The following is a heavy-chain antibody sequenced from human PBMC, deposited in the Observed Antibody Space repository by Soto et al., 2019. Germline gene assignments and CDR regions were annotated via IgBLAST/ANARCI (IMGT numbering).Heavy chain of an antibody. CDR2: IYPGDSDT. CDR1: GYSFASYW. J-gene: IGHJ5*02. Sequence: GESLKISCKGSGYSFASYWISWVRQMPGKGLEWMGIIYPGDSDTRYSPSFQGQVTISADKSISTAYLHWSSLKASDSAMYYCARQVEDGYSFAYHHWGQGTQVTVSS. D-gene: IGHD5-18*01. V-gene: IGHV5-51*01. CDR3: ARQVEDGYSFAYHH.